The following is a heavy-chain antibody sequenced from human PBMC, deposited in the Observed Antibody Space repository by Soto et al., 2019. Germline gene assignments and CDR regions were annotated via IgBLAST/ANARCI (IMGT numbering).Heavy chain of an antibody. Sequence: GASVKVSCKASGYTFASYDINWGRQATGQGLEWMGWMNPNSGNTGYAQKFQGRVTMTRNTSISTAYMELSSLRSEDTAVYYCARGRAGSSFLDVWGKGTTVTVSS. V-gene: IGHV1-8*01. J-gene: IGHJ6*04. CDR2: MNPNSGNT. D-gene: IGHD6-6*01. CDR3: ARGRAGSSFLDV. CDR1: GYTFASYD.